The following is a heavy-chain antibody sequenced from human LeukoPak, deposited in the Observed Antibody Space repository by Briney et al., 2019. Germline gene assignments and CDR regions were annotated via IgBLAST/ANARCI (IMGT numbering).Heavy chain of an antibody. J-gene: IGHJ4*02. CDR3: ASQAYDILTGYSNFDY. Sequence: GGSLRLSCAASGFTFSSYSMNWVRQAPGKGLDWVSPISTNSSYIYYADSVKGRFTISRDNAKNSLYLQMNGLRAEDTAVYDCASQAYDILTGYSNFDYWGQGTLVTVSS. V-gene: IGHV3-21*01. D-gene: IGHD3-9*01. CDR2: ISTNSSYI. CDR1: GFTFSSYS.